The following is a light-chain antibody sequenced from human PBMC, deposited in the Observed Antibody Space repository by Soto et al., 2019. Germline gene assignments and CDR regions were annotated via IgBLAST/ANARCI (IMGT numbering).Light chain of an antibody. Sequence: EIVMTQSPATLSVSPGERATLSCRASQSVSSNLAWYQQKPVQAPRLLIYGASTRATGIPARFSGRGSGTEFTLPISSLQSEDFAVYYCQQYNNWPPWTFGQGTKVEIK. V-gene: IGKV3-15*01. CDR1: QSVSSN. CDR2: GAS. J-gene: IGKJ1*01. CDR3: QQYNNWPPWT.